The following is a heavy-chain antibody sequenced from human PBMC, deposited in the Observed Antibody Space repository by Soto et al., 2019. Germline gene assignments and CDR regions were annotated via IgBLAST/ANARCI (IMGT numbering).Heavy chain of an antibody. J-gene: IGHJ3*01. Sequence: HITLKESGPTLVKPTQTLTLTCIFSGFSFSADGVGVGWIRQPPGKTLEWLALIYWDDDTRYRPSLKSRLTITKSSSKPQVVLTMTNMHTLATATYYSAHASGGTSWPNDAFDVWRQGTVVTVSS. CDR2: IYWDDDT. D-gene: IGHD2-2*01. CDR1: GFSFSADGVG. CDR3: AHASGGTSWPNDAFDV. V-gene: IGHV2-5*02.